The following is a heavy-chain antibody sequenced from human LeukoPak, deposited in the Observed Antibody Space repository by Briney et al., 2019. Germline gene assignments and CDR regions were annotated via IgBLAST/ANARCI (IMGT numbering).Heavy chain of an antibody. Sequence: SETLSLTCTVSGGSISSSSYYWGWLRQPPGKGLEWIGGIYYSGSTYYNPSFKSRVTISVDTSKNQFSLKLSSVTAADAAVYDCASRQKQWLVEADYWGQGTLVTVSS. J-gene: IGHJ4*02. CDR1: GGSISSSSYY. CDR2: IYYSGST. V-gene: IGHV4-39*01. CDR3: ASRQKQWLVEADY. D-gene: IGHD6-19*01.